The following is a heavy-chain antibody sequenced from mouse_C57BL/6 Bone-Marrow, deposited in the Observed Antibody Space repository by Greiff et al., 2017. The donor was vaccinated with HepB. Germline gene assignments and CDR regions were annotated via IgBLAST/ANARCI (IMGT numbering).Heavy chain of an antibody. V-gene: IGHV1-55*01. Sequence: VQLQQSGAELVKPGASVKMSCKASGYTFTSYWITWVKQRPGQGLEWIGDIYPGSGSTNYNEKFKSKATLTVDTSSSTAYMQLSSLTSEDSAVYDCAREKVFAMVYDDWGQGTSVTVSS. D-gene: IGHD1-1*02. CDR3: AREKVFAMVYDD. CDR2: IYPGSGST. J-gene: IGHJ4*01. CDR1: GYTFTSYW.